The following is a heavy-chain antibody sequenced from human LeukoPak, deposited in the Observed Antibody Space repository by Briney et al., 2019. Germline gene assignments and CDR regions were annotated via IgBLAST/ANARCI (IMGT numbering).Heavy chain of an antibody. CDR2: IYHTGNT. Sequence: SETLSLTCAVSGGSITSANWWSWVRQSSGKGLEWIGEIYHTGNTNYNPSLNSRVSISLDTSKNHFSLRLTSVTAADTAVYFCARDANGSDLHYYHMDVWGKGTTVTVSS. CDR1: GGSITSANW. V-gene: IGHV4-4*02. J-gene: IGHJ6*03. CDR3: ARDANGSDLHYYHMDV. D-gene: IGHD6-25*01.